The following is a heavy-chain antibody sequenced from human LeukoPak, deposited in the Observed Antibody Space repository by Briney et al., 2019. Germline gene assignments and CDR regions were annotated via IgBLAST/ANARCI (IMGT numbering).Heavy chain of an antibody. J-gene: IGHJ4*02. CDR1: GYTFTGYY. V-gene: IGHV1-2*02. D-gene: IGHD4-17*01. CDR3: ASPDYGDYVLRY. CDR2: INPNSGGT. Sequence: ASVKVSCKASGYTFTGYYMHWVRRAPGQGLEWMGWINPNSGGTNYAQKFQGRVTMTRDTSISTAYMELSRLRSDDAAVYYCASPDYGDYVLRYWGQGTLVTVSS.